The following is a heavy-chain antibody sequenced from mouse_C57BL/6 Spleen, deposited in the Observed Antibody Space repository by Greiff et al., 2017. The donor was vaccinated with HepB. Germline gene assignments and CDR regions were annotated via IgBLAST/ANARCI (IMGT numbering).Heavy chain of an antibody. CDR2: IYPGDGDT. Sequence: VKLMESGAELVKPGASVKISCKASGYAFSSYWMNWVKQRPGKGLEWIGQIYPGDGDTNYNGKFKGKATLTADKSSSTAYMQLSSLTSEDSAVYFCARSGDYYGSSYHFDYWGQGTTLTVSS. J-gene: IGHJ2*01. D-gene: IGHD1-1*01. CDR3: ARSGDYYGSSYHFDY. CDR1: GYAFSSYW. V-gene: IGHV1-80*01.